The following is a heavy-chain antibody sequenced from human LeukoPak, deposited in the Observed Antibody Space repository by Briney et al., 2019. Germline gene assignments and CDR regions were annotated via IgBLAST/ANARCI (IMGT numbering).Heavy chain of an antibody. Sequence: GGSLRLSCAASGFTVSSNYMSWVRQAPGKGLEWVSVIYSGGSTYYADSVKGRFTISRDNSKNTLYLQMNRLRAEDTAVYYCARETGYGSGSFDYWGQGTLVTVSS. D-gene: IGHD3-10*01. V-gene: IGHV3-66*01. CDR1: GFTVSSNY. CDR2: IYSGGST. J-gene: IGHJ4*02. CDR3: ARETGYGSGSFDY.